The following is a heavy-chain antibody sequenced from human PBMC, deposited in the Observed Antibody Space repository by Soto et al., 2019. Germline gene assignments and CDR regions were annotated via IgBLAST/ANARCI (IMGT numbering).Heavy chain of an antibody. CDR3: AREQGVVVPAAMQGVFDYYHYGMDV. Sequence: SVKVSCKASGGTFSSYAISWVRQAPGQGLEWMGGIIPIFGTANYAQKFQGRVTITADESTSTAYMELSSLRSEDTAVYYCAREQGVVVPAAMQGVFDYYHYGMDVWGQGTTVTVSS. J-gene: IGHJ6*02. CDR1: GGTFSSYA. D-gene: IGHD2-2*01. V-gene: IGHV1-69*13. CDR2: IIPIFGTA.